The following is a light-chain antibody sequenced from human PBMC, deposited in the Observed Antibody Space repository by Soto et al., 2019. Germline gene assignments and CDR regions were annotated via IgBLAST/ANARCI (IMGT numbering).Light chain of an antibody. V-gene: IGKV3-20*01. CDR1: QSVSSSY. CDR2: GAS. Sequence: EIVLTQSPGTLSLSPGERATLSCRASQSVSSSYLAWYQQKPGQDPRLLIYGASSRATGIPDRFSGSGSRTDSTLTISRPEPEDFAVYYCQQYGSSPRTFGQGTKVEIK. CDR3: QQYGSSPRT. J-gene: IGKJ1*01.